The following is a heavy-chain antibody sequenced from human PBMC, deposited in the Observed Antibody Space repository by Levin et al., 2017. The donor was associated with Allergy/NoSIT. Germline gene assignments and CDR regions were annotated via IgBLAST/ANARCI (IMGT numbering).Heavy chain of an antibody. J-gene: IGHJ4*02. CDR2: ISKDGSDK. D-gene: IGHD2-15*01. CDR1: GFTFSNYG. Sequence: PGGSLRLSCVASGFTFSNYGMHWVRRAPGKGLDWVTGISKDGSDKYYADSVKGRFTISRDNSKNTLYLEMNSLRVEDTAVYHCVKPGGYCSGGSCYFFDYWGQGALVTVSS. V-gene: IGHV3-30*18. CDR3: VKPGGYCSGGSCYFFDY.